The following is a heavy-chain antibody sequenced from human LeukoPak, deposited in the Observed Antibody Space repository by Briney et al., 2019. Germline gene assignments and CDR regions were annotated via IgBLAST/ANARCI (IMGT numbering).Heavy chain of an antibody. Sequence: PGGSLTLSCAASGCTVSSNYMSWVRQARGKGLEWVSVIYSGGSTYYADSVKGRFTISRDNSKNTLYLQMNSLRAEDTAVYYCARENYDFWDYYYYMDVWGKGTTVTVSS. V-gene: IGHV3-66*02. CDR2: IYSGGST. J-gene: IGHJ6*03. CDR1: GCTVSSNY. D-gene: IGHD3-3*01. CDR3: ARENYDFWDYYYYMDV.